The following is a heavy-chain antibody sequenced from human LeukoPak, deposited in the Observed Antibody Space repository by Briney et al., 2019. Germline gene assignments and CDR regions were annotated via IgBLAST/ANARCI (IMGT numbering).Heavy chain of an antibody. CDR3: ARWIPNQALDY. V-gene: IGHV5-51*04. D-gene: IGHD5-12*01. CDR2: IYPGDSDT. J-gene: IGHJ4*02. CDR1: GYSFTTYW. Sequence: GESLKISCKVSGYSFTTYWIGWVRQMPGKGLEWMGIIYPGDSDTKYSPSFQGQVTISADKPISTAYLQWSSLKASDTAMYYCARWIPNQALDYWGQGTLVTVSS.